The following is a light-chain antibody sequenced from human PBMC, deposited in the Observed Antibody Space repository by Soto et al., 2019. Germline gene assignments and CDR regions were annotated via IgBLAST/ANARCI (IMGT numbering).Light chain of an antibody. CDR3: SSYTSSSTLFV. Sequence: QSALSQPASLSGSLGQSITISCTGTSSDVGGYNYVSWYQQHPGKAPKLMIYDVSDRPSGVSNRFSGSKSGNTASLTISGLQAEDEADYYCSSYTSSSTLFVFGTGTKVTVL. CDR2: DVS. V-gene: IGLV2-14*01. J-gene: IGLJ1*01. CDR1: SSDVGGYNY.